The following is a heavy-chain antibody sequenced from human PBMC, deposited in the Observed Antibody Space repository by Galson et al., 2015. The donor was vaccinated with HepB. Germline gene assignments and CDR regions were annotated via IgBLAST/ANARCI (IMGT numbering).Heavy chain of an antibody. CDR2: INPSGGST. CDR3: ARDPLVGAGQNYYFDY. CDR1: GYTFTSYY. V-gene: IGHV1-46*01. D-gene: IGHD1-26*01. Sequence: SVKVSCKASGYTFTSYYMHWVRQAPGQGLEWMGIINPSGGSTSYAQKFQGRVTMTRDTSTSTVYMELSSLRSEDTAVYYCARDPLVGAGQNYYFDYWGQGTLVTVSS. J-gene: IGHJ4*02.